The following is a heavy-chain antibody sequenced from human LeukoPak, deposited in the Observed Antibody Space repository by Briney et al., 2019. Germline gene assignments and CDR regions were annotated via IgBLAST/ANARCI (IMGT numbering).Heavy chain of an antibody. CDR3: ARSPPDTYYDFWSGYSVYWYFDL. CDR2: IYTSGGT. V-gene: IGHV4-4*07. D-gene: IGHD3-3*01. J-gene: IGHJ2*01. Sequence: KPSEALSPTCTVSGGSISSYFWSWVRQPAREGLEWIGGIYTSGGTNYNPSLKSRVTMSVDTSKNQFSLKLSSVTAADTAVYYCARSPPDTYYDFWSGYSVYWYFDLWGRGTLVTVSS. CDR1: GGSISSYF.